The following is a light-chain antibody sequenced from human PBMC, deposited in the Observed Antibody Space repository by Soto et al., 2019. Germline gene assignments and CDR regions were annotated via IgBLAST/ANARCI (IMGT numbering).Light chain of an antibody. CDR2: GAS. V-gene: IGKV1-9*01. J-gene: IGKJ3*01. CDR1: QDISSY. CDR3: QQLNSYSIVT. Sequence: DIQMTQSPSTLSGSVGDRVTITCRASQDISSYLAWYQQKPGKAPNLLIFGASSLQSGVPSRFSGSGSGTEFTLTISSLQPEDFATYYCQQLNSYSIVTFGPGTKVDIK.